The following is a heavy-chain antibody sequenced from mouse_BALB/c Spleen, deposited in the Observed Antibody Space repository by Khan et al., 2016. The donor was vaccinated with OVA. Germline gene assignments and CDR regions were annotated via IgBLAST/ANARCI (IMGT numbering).Heavy chain of an antibody. D-gene: IGHD1-2*01. CDR1: GFTFSSYG. J-gene: IGHJ4*01. V-gene: IGHV5-6*01. CDR2: ISSGGHYT. CDR3: ARSITTAKGGYYAMNY. Sequence: EVELVESGGDLVKPGGSLKLSCAVSGFTFSSYGMSWVRQTLDKRLEWFATISSGGHYTYFPASVRGRFTISRDNAKNTLYLQMSSLKSEDTAIDYCARSITTAKGGYYAMNYWGQGTSVTVSS.